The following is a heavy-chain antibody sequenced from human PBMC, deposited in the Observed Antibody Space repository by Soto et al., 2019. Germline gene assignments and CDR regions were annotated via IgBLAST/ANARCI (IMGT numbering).Heavy chain of an antibody. CDR1: GGSISTYY. V-gene: IGHV4-4*07. CDR2: VYISGST. J-gene: IGHJ3*02. D-gene: IGHD3-22*01. Sequence: QVQLQESGPGLVKPSETLSLTCTVSGGSISTYYWHWIRQSAGKRLAWIGRVYISGSTNYHPSLNSRVAMSVDTSNTQAPLKVPSVTAADTAVDYCPRVGRDSFDIWGQGTMVTVS. CDR3: PRVGRDSFDI.